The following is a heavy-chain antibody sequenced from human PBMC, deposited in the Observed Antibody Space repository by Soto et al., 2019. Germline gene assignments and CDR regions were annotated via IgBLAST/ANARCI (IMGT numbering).Heavy chain of an antibody. CDR3: ARASKGSYRTSFDY. CDR2: ISSSSSYI. Sequence: GGSLRLSCAASGFTFSSYSMNWVRQAPGKGLEWVSSISSSSSYIYYADSVKGRFTISRDNAKNSLYLQMNSLRAEDTAVYYCARASKGSYRTSFDYWGQGTLVTVSS. CDR1: GFTFSSYS. D-gene: IGHD3-10*01. V-gene: IGHV3-21*01. J-gene: IGHJ4*02.